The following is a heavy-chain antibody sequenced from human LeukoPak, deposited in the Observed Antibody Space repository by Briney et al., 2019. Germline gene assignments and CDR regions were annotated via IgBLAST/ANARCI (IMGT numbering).Heavy chain of an antibody. CDR2: INSDGSST. V-gene: IGHV3-74*01. CDR1: GFTFSSYW. Sequence: PGGSLRLSCAASGFTFSSYWMHWVRQAPGKGLVWVSRINSDGSSTSYADSVKGRFIISRDNAKNTLYLQMNSLRAEDTAVYYCARARVVPAAIGAFDIWGQGTMVTVSS. D-gene: IGHD2-2*01. CDR3: ARARVVPAAIGAFDI. J-gene: IGHJ3*02.